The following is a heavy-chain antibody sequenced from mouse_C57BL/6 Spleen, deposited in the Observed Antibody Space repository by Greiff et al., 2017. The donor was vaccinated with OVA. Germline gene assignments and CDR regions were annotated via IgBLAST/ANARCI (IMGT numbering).Heavy chain of an antibody. D-gene: IGHD2-12*01. Sequence: VQLQQSGPELVKPGASVKISCKASGYTFTDYYMNWVKQSHGQSLEWIGDINPNNGGTRYNQKFKGKATLTVDTSSSTAYMELRSLTSEDSAVYYCARGYDGRFAYWGQGTLVTVSA. CDR1: GYTFTDYY. V-gene: IGHV1-26*01. J-gene: IGHJ3*01. CDR2: INPNNGGT. CDR3: ARGYDGRFAY.